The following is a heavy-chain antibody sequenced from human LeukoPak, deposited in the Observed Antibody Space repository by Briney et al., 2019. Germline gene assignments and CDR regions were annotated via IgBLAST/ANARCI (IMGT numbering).Heavy chain of an antibody. Sequence: PGGSLRLSCAASGFTFSSYGMSWVPQAPGKGLEWVAVISYDGSNKYYADSVKGRFTISRDNSKNTLYLQMHSLRAEDTAVYYCARDYYDFWSGYYTGDMDVWGKGTTVTVSS. CDR2: ISYDGSNK. CDR1: GFTFSSYG. V-gene: IGHV3-30*03. J-gene: IGHJ6*03. CDR3: ARDYYDFWSGYYTGDMDV. D-gene: IGHD3-3*01.